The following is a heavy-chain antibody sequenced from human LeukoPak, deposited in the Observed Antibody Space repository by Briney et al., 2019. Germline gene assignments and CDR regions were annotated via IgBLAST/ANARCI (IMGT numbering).Heavy chain of an antibody. CDR3: AGEGSGDPFDY. V-gene: IGHV4-34*01. J-gene: IGHJ4*02. CDR2: INHSGST. Sequence: SETLSLTCAVYGGSFSGYYWSWIRQPPGKGLEWIGEINHSGSTNYNPSLKSRVTISVDTSKNQFSLKLSSVTAADTAVYYCAGEGSGDPFDYWGQGTLVTVSS. CDR1: GGSFSGYY. D-gene: IGHD2-15*01.